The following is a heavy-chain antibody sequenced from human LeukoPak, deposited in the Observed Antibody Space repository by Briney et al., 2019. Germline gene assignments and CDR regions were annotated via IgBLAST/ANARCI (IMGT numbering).Heavy chain of an antibody. J-gene: IGHJ4*02. Sequence: SETLSLTCAVDGGSFSGYYWSWIRQPPGKGLEWIGEIIHSGSTNYNPSLKSRVTISVDTSKNQFSLKLSSVTAADTAVYYCARGLSYYGSGSPSRDRYYFDYWGQGTLVTVSS. V-gene: IGHV4-34*01. CDR1: GGSFSGYY. CDR3: ARGLSYYGSGSPSRDRYYFDY. CDR2: IIHSGST. D-gene: IGHD3-10*01.